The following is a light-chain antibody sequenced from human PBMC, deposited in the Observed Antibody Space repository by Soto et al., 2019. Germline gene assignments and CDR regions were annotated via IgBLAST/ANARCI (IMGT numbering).Light chain of an antibody. V-gene: IGLV2-14*03. J-gene: IGLJ1*01. CDR1: SSDVGGYNY. CDR2: DVS. Sequence: QSALTQPASVSGSPGQSITISCTGTSSDVGGYNYVPWYQQHPGKAPKLMIYDVSNRPSGVSNRFSGSKSGNTASLTISGLQAEDEGDYYCSSYTRSNTYVFGTGTKVTVL. CDR3: SSYTRSNTYV.